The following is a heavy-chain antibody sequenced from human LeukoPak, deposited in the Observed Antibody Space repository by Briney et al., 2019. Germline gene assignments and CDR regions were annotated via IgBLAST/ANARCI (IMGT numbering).Heavy chain of an antibody. J-gene: IGHJ4*02. Sequence: GGSLRLSCAASGFTFSNYWMSWVRQAPGKGLERVANIKKDGGEKYYVESVKGRFTISRDNTNNALYLQMNSLRVEDTAVYYYAKNNGWFHLAQWGQGTLVTVSS. CDR2: IKKDGGEK. CDR1: GFTFSNYW. CDR3: AKNNGWFHLAQ. D-gene: IGHD6-19*01. V-gene: IGHV3-7*03.